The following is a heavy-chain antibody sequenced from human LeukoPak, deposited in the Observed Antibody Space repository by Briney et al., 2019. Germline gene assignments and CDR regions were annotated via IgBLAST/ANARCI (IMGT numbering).Heavy chain of an antibody. J-gene: IGHJ6*03. V-gene: IGHV1-2*06. CDR3: ARLSYGSGRVPPNYYYTDV. D-gene: IGHD3-10*01. CDR1: GYTFTGYY. CDR2: INPNSGGT. Sequence: ASVKVSCKASGYTFTGYYMHWVRQAPGQGLEWMGRINPNSGGTNYAQKFQGRVTMTRDTSISTAYMELSRLRSDDTAVHYCARLSYGSGRVPPNYYYTDVWGKGTTVTVSS.